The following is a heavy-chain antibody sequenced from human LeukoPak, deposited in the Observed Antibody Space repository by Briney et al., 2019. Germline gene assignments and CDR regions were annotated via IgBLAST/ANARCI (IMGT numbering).Heavy chain of an antibody. D-gene: IGHD6-19*01. J-gene: IGHJ4*02. CDR1: GGSISSYY. CDR2: IYYSGST. CDR3: AREVGSGWYYFDY. Sequence: PSETLSLTCTVSGGSISSYYWSWIRQPPGKGLEWIGYIYYSGSTNYNPSLKSRVTISVDTSKNQFSLKLCSVTAADTAVYYCAREVGSGWYYFDYWGQGTLVTVSS. V-gene: IGHV4-59*01.